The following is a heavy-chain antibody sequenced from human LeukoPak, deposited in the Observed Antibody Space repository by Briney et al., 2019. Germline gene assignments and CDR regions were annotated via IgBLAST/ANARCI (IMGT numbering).Heavy chain of an antibody. V-gene: IGHV3-30*02. Sequence: GGSLRLSCAASGFTFSSYNMHWVRQAPGKGLEWVAHIRYDGSDKSYADSVKGRFTISRDNSKNTLFLQMNSLRAEDTAVYYCAKYDSFDHYYDSSGRFDCWGQGTLVTVSS. CDR2: IRYDGSDK. J-gene: IGHJ4*02. CDR3: AKYDSFDHYYDSSGRFDC. CDR1: GFTFSSYN. D-gene: IGHD3-22*01.